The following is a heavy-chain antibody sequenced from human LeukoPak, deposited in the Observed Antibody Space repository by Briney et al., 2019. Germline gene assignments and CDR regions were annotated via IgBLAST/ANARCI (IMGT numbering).Heavy chain of an antibody. Sequence: ASLKVSRTTSAYTLTTHVITWVRHAPGQGLEWMGWISASNGNTNYAQKIQGRVTMTTDTSTSTAYMELRSLRSDDTAVYYCARDLLTSSSWYNPNNRFDPWGQGTLVTVSS. CDR2: ISASNGNT. J-gene: IGHJ5*02. V-gene: IGHV1-18*04. D-gene: IGHD6-13*01. CDR3: ARDLLTSSSWYNPNNRFDP. CDR1: AYTLTTHV.